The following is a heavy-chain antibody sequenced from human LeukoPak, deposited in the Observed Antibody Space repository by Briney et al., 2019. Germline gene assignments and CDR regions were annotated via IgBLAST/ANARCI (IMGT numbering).Heavy chain of an antibody. Sequence: GGSLRLSCAVSGFTFSDYYMSWIRQAPGKGLEWVPYISSSSSYINYADSVKGRFTISRDNAKNSLYLQMNSLRAEDTAVYYCARVWQRLEYYFDYWGQGTLVTVSS. CDR1: GFTFSDYY. CDR3: ARVWQRLEYYFDY. D-gene: IGHD6-25*01. CDR2: ISSSSSYI. J-gene: IGHJ4*02. V-gene: IGHV3-11*06.